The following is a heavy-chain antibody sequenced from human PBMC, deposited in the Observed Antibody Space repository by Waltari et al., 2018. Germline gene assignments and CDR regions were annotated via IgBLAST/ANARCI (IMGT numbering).Heavy chain of an antibody. CDR1: GDSISRGGYY. CDR3: ARVGIYDILTGYYRGVDY. D-gene: IGHD3-9*01. V-gene: IGHV4-31*03. CDR2: IYYSGST. J-gene: IGHJ4*02. Sequence: QVQLQESGPGLVKPSQTLSLTCTVSGDSISRGGYYWSWTRQHPGKGLEWIGYIYYSGSTYYNPSLKSRVTISVDTSKNQFSLKLSSVTAADTAVYYCARVGIYDILTGYYRGVDYWGQGTLVTVSS.